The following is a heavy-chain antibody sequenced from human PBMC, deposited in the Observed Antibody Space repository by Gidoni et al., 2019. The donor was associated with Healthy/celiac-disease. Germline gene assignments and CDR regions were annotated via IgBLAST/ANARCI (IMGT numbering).Heavy chain of an antibody. D-gene: IGHD6-13*01. Sequence: QLQLQESGPGLVTPSETLSLTCTVSGGSISSSSYYWGWIRQPPGKGLEWIGSIYYSGSTYYNPSLKSRVTISVDTSKNQFSLKLSSVTAADTAVYYCARLSSTNWFDPWGQGTLVTVSS. CDR3: ARLSSTNWFDP. V-gene: IGHV4-39*01. CDR2: IYYSGST. J-gene: IGHJ5*02. CDR1: GGSISSSSYY.